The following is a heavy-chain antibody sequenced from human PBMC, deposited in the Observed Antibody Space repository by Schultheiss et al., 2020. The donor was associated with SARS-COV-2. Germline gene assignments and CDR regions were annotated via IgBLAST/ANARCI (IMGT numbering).Heavy chain of an antibody. V-gene: IGHV4-39*07. D-gene: IGHD4-17*01. CDR1: GGSISSGSYY. CDR2: IYYSGST. Sequence: SQTLSLTCTVSGGSISSGSYYWSWIRQPAGKGLEWIGSIYYSGSTYYNPSLKSRVTISVDTSKNQFSLKLSSVTAADTAVYYCARDDYGDYEDYWGQGTLVTVSS. J-gene: IGHJ4*02. CDR3: ARDDYGDYEDY.